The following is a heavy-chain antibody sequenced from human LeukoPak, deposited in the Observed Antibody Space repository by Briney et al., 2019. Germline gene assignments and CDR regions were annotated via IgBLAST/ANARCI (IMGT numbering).Heavy chain of an antibody. CDR3: ARQAGCSYEYFQH. CDR1: GYTFTGYY. V-gene: IGHV7-4-1*02. J-gene: IGHJ1*01. CDR2: VNTNTGNP. D-gene: IGHD5-18*01. Sequence: ASVKVSCKASGYTFTGYYMHWVRQAPGQGLEWMGWVNTNTGNPTYAQGFTGRFVFSLDTSVSTAYLQISSLKAEDTAVYYCARQAGCSYEYFQHWGQGTLVTVSS.